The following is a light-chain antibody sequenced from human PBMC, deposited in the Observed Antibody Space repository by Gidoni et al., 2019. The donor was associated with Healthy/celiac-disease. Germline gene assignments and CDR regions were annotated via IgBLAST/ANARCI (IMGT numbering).Light chain of an antibody. CDR1: ALPKQY. J-gene: IGLJ2*01. Sequence: YELTQPSPVSVSPGQTARITCSGDALPKQYAYWYQQKPGQAPVMVIYKDSERPSGIPGRFAGSSSGTTVTLTISGVQAEDEADYYCQSADNSGAYRVFGGGTKLTVL. CDR3: QSADNSGAYRV. CDR2: KDS. V-gene: IGLV3-25*03.